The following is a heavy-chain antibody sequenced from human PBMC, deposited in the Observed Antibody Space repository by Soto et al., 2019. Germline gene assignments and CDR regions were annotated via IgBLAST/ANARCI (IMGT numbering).Heavy chain of an antibody. CDR2: IFYSGST. V-gene: IGHV4-30-4*01. J-gene: IGHJ4*02. D-gene: IGHD3-3*01. CDR1: GGSINSGDYH. Sequence: QVQLRESGPGLVKPSQTLSLTCTVSGGSINSGDYHWSWIRQPPGKGLQWIGYIFYSGSTYYIPSIKSRLSISLDKSDNRFSLRLSSVTAADTAVYCCARLPLTMFGVVRQDYWGQGILVTVSS. CDR3: ARLPLTMFGVVRQDY.